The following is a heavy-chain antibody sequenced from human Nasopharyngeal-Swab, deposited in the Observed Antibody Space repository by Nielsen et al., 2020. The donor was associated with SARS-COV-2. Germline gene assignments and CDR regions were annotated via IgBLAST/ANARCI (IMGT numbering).Heavy chain of an antibody. CDR2: VTHRGSS. V-gene: IGHV4-34*01. J-gene: IGHJ6*01. D-gene: IGHD3-10*01. Sequence: SETLSLTCGVSGESFSGYFWTWIRQSPGKGLEWIGEVTHRGSSKYNPSLKNRVTISVDTSKNQFSLKVTSVSAADTAVYYCAGGQFFFGSGRPKFYGMDVWGQGTTVTVSS. CDR1: GESFSGYF. CDR3: AGGQFFFGSGRPKFYGMDV.